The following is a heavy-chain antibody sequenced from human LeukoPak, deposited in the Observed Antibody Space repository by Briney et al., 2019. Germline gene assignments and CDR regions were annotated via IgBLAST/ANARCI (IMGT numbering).Heavy chain of an antibody. CDR1: GFTFSTYA. CDR2: ISSDGDTT. V-gene: IGHV3-64D*06. J-gene: IGHJ4*02. D-gene: IGHD4-17*01. Sequence: PGGSPRLSCSASGFTFSTYAMYWVRQAPGKGLEYVSTISSDGDTTYYADSVKGRFTISRDNSKSTLYLQMSSLRAEDTAVYYCVATTMKNWGQGTLVTVSS. CDR3: VATTMKN.